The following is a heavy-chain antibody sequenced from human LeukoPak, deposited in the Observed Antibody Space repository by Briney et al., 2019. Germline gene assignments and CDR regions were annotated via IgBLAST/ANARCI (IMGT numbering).Heavy chain of an antibody. CDR3: ARDDLSNDYGDYVAFEGGSDY. V-gene: IGHV3-30-3*01. J-gene: IGHJ4*02. CDR1: GFTFSSYA. D-gene: IGHD4-17*01. CDR2: ISYDGSNK. Sequence: GGSLRLSCAASGFTFSSYAMHWVRQAPGKGLEWVAVISYDGSNKYYADSVKGRFTISRDNSKTTLYLQMTSLRAEDTAVYYCARDDLSNDYGDYVAFEGGSDYWGQGTLVTVSS.